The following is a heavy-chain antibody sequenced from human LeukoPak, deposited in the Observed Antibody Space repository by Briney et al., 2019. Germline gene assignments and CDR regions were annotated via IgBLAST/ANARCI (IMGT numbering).Heavy chain of an antibody. CDR1: GYTFTSYY. V-gene: IGHV1-46*01. Sequence: ASVKVSCKASGYTFTSYYMHWVRQAPGQGLEWMGIINPSGGSTSYAQKFQGRVTMTRGTSTSTVYMELSSLRSEDTAVYYCARDGSGSGIYNWFDPWGQGTLVTVSS. D-gene: IGHD3-10*01. CDR3: ARDGSGSGIYNWFDP. CDR2: INPSGGST. J-gene: IGHJ5*02.